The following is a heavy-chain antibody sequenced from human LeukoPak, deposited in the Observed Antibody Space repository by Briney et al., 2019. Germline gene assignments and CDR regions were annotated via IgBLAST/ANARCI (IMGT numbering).Heavy chain of an antibody. Sequence: GGSLRLSCAASGFTFSDYYMSSIRQAPGKGLEWVSYISSSGSTIYYADSVKGRFTISSDNANNSLYLQMNSLRAEETAVYYCARVPVAAAGTSFWFDPWGQGSLVTVSS. CDR3: ARVPVAAAGTSFWFDP. D-gene: IGHD6-13*01. CDR1: GFTFSDYY. J-gene: IGHJ5*02. V-gene: IGHV3-11*04. CDR2: ISSSGSTI.